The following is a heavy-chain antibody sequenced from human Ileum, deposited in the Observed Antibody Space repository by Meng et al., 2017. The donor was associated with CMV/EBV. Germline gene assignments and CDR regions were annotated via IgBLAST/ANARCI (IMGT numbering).Heavy chain of an antibody. CDR1: GGSISSYY. CDR2: MYNSGST. J-gene: IGHJ4*02. D-gene: IGHD3-10*01. Sequence: PTCTVSGGSISSYYWSWIRQPPGKGLEWIGNMYNSGSTNYNPSLKSRVTILVDTSKNQFSLKLSSVTAADTAVYYCARVPHTLHFDYWGQGTLVTVSS. V-gene: IGHV4-59*01. CDR3: ARVPHTLHFDY.